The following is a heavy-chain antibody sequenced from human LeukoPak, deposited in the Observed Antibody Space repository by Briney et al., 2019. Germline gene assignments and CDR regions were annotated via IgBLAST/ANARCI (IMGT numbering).Heavy chain of an antibody. D-gene: IGHD5-18*01. J-gene: IGHJ5*02. V-gene: IGHV3-30*18. CDR3: AKESSGGDSYGFNWFDP. CDR2: ISYNGSNK. Sequence: GTSLRLSCAASGFTFSSYCMNWVRQAPGKGLEWVAVISYNGSNKYYADSVKGRFIISRDNSKHSLYLQMNSLSADAAAVYYCAKESSGGDSYGFNWFDPGGEATLVTVPS. CDR1: GFTFSSYC.